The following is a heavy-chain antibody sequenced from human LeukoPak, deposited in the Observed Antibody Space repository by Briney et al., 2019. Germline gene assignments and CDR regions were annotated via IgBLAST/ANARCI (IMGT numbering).Heavy chain of an antibody. Sequence: GASVKVSCKASGYTFTSYDINWVRQATGQGLEWMGWMNPNSDNTGCAQKFQGRVTMTRNTSISTAYMELSSLRSEDTAVYYCARGPYYYGSGSYYLNYWGQGTLVTVSS. V-gene: IGHV1-8*01. CDR2: MNPNSDNT. CDR1: GYTFTSYD. CDR3: ARGPYYYGSGSYYLNY. D-gene: IGHD3-10*01. J-gene: IGHJ4*02.